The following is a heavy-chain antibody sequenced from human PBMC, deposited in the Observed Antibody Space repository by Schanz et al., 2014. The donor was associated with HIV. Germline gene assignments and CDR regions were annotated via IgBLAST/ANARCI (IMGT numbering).Heavy chain of an antibody. CDR2: MYSDGTS. Sequence: EVQLLESGGGLVQPGGSLRLSCVASGFNVSRSYISWVRQAPGKGLEWVSVMYSDGTSHYEDSVKGRFTLTRDNPKNTLYLQMSDLTVDDTAVYYCARESYGALDFWGQGTLVTVSS. J-gene: IGHJ4*02. CDR3: ARESYGALDF. D-gene: IGHD4-17*01. V-gene: IGHV3-66*01. CDR1: GFNVSRSY.